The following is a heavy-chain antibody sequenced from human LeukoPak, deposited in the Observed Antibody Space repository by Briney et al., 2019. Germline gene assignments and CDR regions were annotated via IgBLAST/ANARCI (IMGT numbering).Heavy chain of an antibody. Sequence: GGSLRLSCAASGFIFSTYAMSWVRQAPGKGLEWVSAISGSGGSTYYADSVKGRFTISRDNSKNTLYLQMNSLRAEDTAVYYCARDRNTDFWSGYYTNYFDYWGQGTLVTVSS. CDR1: GFIFSTYA. CDR3: ARDRNTDFWSGYYTNYFDY. V-gene: IGHV3-23*01. J-gene: IGHJ4*02. D-gene: IGHD3-3*01. CDR2: ISGSGGST.